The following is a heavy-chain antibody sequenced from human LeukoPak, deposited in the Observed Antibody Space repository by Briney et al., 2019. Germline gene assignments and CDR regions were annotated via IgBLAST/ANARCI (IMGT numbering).Heavy chain of an antibody. CDR1: GYSISSGYY. CDR2: IYYSGST. Sequence: SETLSLACTVSGYSISSGYYWSWIRQPPGKGLEWIGYIYYSGSTNYNPSLKSRVTISVDTSKNQFSLKLSSVTAADTAVYYCARDRRWRYQLLSDDAFDIWGQGTMVTVSS. V-gene: IGHV4-61*01. J-gene: IGHJ3*02. CDR3: ARDRRWRYQLLSDDAFDI. D-gene: IGHD2-2*01.